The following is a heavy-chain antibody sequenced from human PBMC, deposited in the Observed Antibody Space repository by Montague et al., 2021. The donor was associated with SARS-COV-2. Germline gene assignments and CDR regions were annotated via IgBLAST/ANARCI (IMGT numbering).Heavy chain of an antibody. CDR3: ARGSYGSGSYHAFDI. D-gene: IGHD3-10*01. CDR2: IYYSGGT. CDR1: GGPISGYY. V-gene: IGHV4-59*01. Sequence: SETLSLTCSVSGGPISGYYWSWIRQSPGKGLEWIGYIYYSGGTIYNPSLKSRVIISVDTSKSQFSLKLSSVTAADTAVYYCARGSYGSGSYHAFDIWSQGTVVAVSS. J-gene: IGHJ3*02.